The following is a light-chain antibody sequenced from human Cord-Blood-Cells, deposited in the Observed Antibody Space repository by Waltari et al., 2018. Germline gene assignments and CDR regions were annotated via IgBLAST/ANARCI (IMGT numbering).Light chain of an antibody. V-gene: IGLV2-23*02. J-gene: IGLJ1*01. Sequence: QSALTSPASVPGSPGQSLTIPCTGTSSDVGSYNLVSWYQQHPGKAPKLMIYEVSKRPSGVSNRFSGSKSGNTASLTISGLQAEDEADYYCCSYAGSSTPYVFGTGTKVTVL. CDR1: SSDVGSYNL. CDR2: EVS. CDR3: CSYAGSSTPYV.